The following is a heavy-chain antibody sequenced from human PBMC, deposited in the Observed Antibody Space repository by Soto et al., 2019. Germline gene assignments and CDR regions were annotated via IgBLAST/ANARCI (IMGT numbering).Heavy chain of an antibody. D-gene: IGHD6-19*01. CDR3: AKDQSGYSSRFDY. J-gene: IGHJ4*02. CDR1: GFTFSSYA. V-gene: IGHV3-23*01. CDR2: ISGSGGST. Sequence: GGPLRLSCAASGFTFSSYAMSWVRQAPGKGLEWVSAISGSGGSTYYADSVKGRFTISRDNSKNTLYLQMNSLRAEDTAVYYCAKDQSGYSSRFDYWGQGTLVTVSS.